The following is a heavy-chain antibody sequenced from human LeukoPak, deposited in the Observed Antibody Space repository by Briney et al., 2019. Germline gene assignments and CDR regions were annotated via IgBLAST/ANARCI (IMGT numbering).Heavy chain of an antibody. CDR2: IIPIFSTA. CDR1: GGTFSSSA. J-gene: IGHJ4*02. V-gene: IGHV1-69*13. Sequence: ASVKVSCKASGGTFSSSAISWVRQAPVQGLEWMGGIIPIFSTADYAQKFQGRVTITADESTSTAYMELSSLRSEDTAVFYCARTPLRPAATTPRQLDYWGQGTLVTVSS. D-gene: IGHD5-12*01. CDR3: ARTPLRPAATTPRQLDY.